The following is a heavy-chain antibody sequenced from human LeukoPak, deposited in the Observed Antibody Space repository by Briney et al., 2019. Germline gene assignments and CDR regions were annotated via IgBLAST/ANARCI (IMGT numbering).Heavy chain of an antibody. CDR1: GYSFTSYW. CDR2: IYPGDSDT. CDR3: ARRPLVLRHFDWLSHGYYFDY. J-gene: IGHJ4*02. D-gene: IGHD3-9*01. V-gene: IGHV5-51*01. Sequence: GESLKISCKGSGYSFTSYWIGWVRQMPGKGLEWMGIIYPGDSDTRYSPSFQGQVTISADKSISTAYLQWSSLKASDTAMYYCARRPLVLRHFDWLSHGYYFDYWGQGTLVTVSS.